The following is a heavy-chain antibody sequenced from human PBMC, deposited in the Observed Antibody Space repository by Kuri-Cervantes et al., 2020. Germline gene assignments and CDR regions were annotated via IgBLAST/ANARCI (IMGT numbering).Heavy chain of an antibody. V-gene: IGHV3-66*03. J-gene: IGHJ5*02. D-gene: IGHD3-10*01. CDR1: GFTVSSNY. CDR3: AKLWAYGSGSYSNWFDP. Sequence: GESLKISCAASGFTVSSNYMSWVRQAPGKGLEWVSVIYSCGSTYYADSVKGRFTISRDNSKNTLYLQMNSLRAEDTAVYYCAKLWAYGSGSYSNWFDPWGQGTLVTVSS. CDR2: IYSCGST.